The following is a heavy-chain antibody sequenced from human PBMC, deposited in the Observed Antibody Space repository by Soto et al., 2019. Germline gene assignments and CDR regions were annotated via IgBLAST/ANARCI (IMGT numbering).Heavy chain of an antibody. D-gene: IGHD6-13*01. CDR1: GGTFSSYA. CDR2: IIPIFGTA. CDR3: ARPIAAAGTYYYYGMDV. V-gene: IGHV1-69*06. J-gene: IGHJ6*02. Sequence: SVKVSCKASGGTFSSYAISWVRQAPGQGLEWMGGIIPIFGTANYAQKFQGRVTITADKSTSTAYMELSSLRSEDTAVYYCARPIAAAGTYYYYGMDVWGQGTTVTVSS.